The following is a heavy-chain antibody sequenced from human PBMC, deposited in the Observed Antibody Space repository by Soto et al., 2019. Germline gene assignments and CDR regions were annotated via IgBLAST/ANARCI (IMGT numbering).Heavy chain of an antibody. CDR3: ARDPRSIAARFGTLGWFDP. V-gene: IGHV3-21*01. CDR1: GFTFSSYS. D-gene: IGHD6-6*01. J-gene: IGHJ5*02. CDR2: ISSSSSYI. Sequence: EVQLVESGGGLVKPGGSLRLSCAASGFTFSSYSMNWVRQAPGKGLEWVSSISSSSSYIYYADSVKGRFTISRDNAKHSLYLQMNSLRAEDTAVYYCARDPRSIAARFGTLGWFDPWGQGTLVTVSS.